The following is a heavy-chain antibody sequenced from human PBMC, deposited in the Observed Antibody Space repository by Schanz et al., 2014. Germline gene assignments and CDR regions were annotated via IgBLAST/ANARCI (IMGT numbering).Heavy chain of an antibody. Sequence: EVQLVESGGGLVQPGGSLRLSCAASGFTVSNNYMSWVRQAPGKGLECVSIIYSDGSTYYVDSVKGRFIISRDNSKNTVYLQMNSLRAKDTAVYYCAKGQLLSYYFDYWGQGTLVTVSS. CDR3: AKGQLLSYYFDY. CDR1: GFTVSNNY. CDR2: IYSDGST. D-gene: IGHD2-21*01. J-gene: IGHJ4*02. V-gene: IGHV3-66*01.